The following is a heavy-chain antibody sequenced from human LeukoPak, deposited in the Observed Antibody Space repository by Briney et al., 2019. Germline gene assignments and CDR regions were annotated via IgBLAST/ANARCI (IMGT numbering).Heavy chain of an antibody. CDR1: GYTFTSYG. D-gene: IGHD2-2*02. CDR2: ISAYNGNT. V-gene: IGHV1-18*01. Sequence: ASVKVSCKASGYTFTSYGVRWVRQAPGQGLEWMGWISAYNGNTNYAQKLQGRVTMTTDTSTSTAYMELRSLRSDDAAVYYCARGGYCSSTSCYTDAFDIWGQGTMVTVSS. J-gene: IGHJ3*02. CDR3: ARGGYCSSTSCYTDAFDI.